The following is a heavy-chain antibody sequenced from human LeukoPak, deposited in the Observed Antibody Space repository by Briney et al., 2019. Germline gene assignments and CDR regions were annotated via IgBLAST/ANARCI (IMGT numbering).Heavy chain of an antibody. V-gene: IGHV3-53*04. CDR2: IYSGGGT. J-gene: IGHJ6*02. Sequence: GGSLRLSCAASGFTVKSNYMSWVRQAPGKGLEWVPVIYSGGGTYYADSVKGRFTISRHNSKNTLYLQMNSLRAEDTAVYYCARDHDYGSGSHRNYYGMDVWGQGTTVTVPS. D-gene: IGHD3-10*01. CDR3: ARDHDYGSGSHRNYYGMDV. CDR1: GFTVKSNY.